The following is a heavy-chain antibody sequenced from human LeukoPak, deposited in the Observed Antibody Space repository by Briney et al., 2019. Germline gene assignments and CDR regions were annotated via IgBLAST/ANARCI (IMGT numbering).Heavy chain of an antibody. Sequence: GGSLRLSCADSGFTFSSYAMRWVRQAPGMGLEWVSGISANGGSTYYADSVKGRFSISRDNSKKTLYLQLNSLRADDTAIYYCAKGPASTWYKSYFDCWGQGTLVTVSS. CDR2: ISANGGST. CDR1: GFTFSSYA. J-gene: IGHJ4*02. V-gene: IGHV3-23*01. D-gene: IGHD6-13*01. CDR3: AKGPASTWYKSYFDC.